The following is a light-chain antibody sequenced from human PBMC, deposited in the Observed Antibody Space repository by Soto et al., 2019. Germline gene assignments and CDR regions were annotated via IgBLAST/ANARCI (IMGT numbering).Light chain of an antibody. V-gene: IGKV3-20*01. CDR1: QSVSRSN. CDR3: QQYGSSAT. CDR2: GTS. Sequence: EIVLAQSPGTLSLSPGERATVSCRASQSVSRSNLAWYQHKPGQAPRLLIYGTSNRATGIPDRFTGSGSGTDLTLTISSLEPEDFAVYYCQQYGSSATFGQGTKVDI. J-gene: IGKJ1*01.